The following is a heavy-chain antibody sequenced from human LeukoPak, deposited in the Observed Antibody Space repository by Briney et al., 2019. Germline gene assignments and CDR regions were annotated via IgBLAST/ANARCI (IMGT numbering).Heavy chain of an antibody. Sequence: GGSLRLSCAASGFTFSSYGMSWVRQIPGKGLEWVGRIESKTDGGTTDYAAPVKGRFTISRDDSTNTLYLQMNSLKSEDTAVYYCTTYGSGRKFDYWGQGILVTVSS. CDR2: IESKTDGGTT. J-gene: IGHJ4*02. CDR1: GFTFSSYG. V-gene: IGHV3-15*04. D-gene: IGHD3-10*01. CDR3: TTYGSGRKFDY.